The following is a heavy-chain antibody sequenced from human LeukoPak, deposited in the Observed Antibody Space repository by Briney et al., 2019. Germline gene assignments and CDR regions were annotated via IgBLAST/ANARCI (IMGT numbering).Heavy chain of an antibody. CDR3: ARYCTFRTCSGTKFDS. CDR2: ISYDGSSK. Sequence: GGSLRLSCAASGFTFSSYAMHWVRQAPGKGLEWVAVISYDGSSKYYADSVKGRFTISRDNSKNTLYLQMNSLRAEDTAVYYCARYCTFRTCSGTKFDSWGQGTLVTVSS. V-gene: IGHV3-30*04. J-gene: IGHJ4*02. CDR1: GFTFSSYA. D-gene: IGHD1-1*01.